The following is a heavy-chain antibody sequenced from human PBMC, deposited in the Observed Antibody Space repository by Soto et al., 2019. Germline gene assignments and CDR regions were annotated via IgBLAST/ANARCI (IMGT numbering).Heavy chain of an antibody. CDR3: AKDAPAECCSITSCLRGRDV. J-gene: IGHJ6*02. Sequence: PGGSLRLSCAASGFTFSSYVMSWVRQAPGKGLEWVSSFSGGGGDTCYADSVKGRFTISRDHSKNPLFLQMYSLSAEATVIYYGAKDAPAECCSITSCLRGRDVWSQRTTGTVS. CDR1: GFTFSSYV. D-gene: IGHD2-2*01. V-gene: IGHV3-23*01. CDR2: FSGGGGDT.